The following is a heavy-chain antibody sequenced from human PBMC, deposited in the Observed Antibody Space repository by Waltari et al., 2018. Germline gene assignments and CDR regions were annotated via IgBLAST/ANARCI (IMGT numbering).Heavy chain of an antibody. Sequence: QLQLQESGPGLVKPSETLSLTCTVSGGSISSSSYYWGWIRQPPGKGLEWIGSIYYSGSTYYNPSLKSRVTISVDTSKNQFSLKLSSVTAADTAVYYCARLVTFTINRPESDYWGQGTLVTVSS. V-gene: IGHV4-39*01. CDR1: GGSISSSSYY. J-gene: IGHJ4*02. CDR2: IYYSGST. CDR3: ARLVTFTINRPESDY. D-gene: IGHD5-18*01.